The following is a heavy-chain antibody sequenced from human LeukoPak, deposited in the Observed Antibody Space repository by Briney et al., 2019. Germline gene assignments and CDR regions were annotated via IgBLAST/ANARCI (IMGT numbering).Heavy chain of an antibody. CDR3: ARDSPTWIGDSMDV. Sequence: SQTLSLTCAISGDSVSSNSAAWNWIRQSPSRGLEWLGRTYYRSKWYNDYVISVKSRITINPDTSKNQFSLHLNSVTPEDTAVYYCARDSPTWIGDSMDVWGQGTTVTVSS. D-gene: IGHD5-12*01. V-gene: IGHV6-1*01. J-gene: IGHJ6*02. CDR1: GDSVSSNSAA. CDR2: TYYRSKWYN.